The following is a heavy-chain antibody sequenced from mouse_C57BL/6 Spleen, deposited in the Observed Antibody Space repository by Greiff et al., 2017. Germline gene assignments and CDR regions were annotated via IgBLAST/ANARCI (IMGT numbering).Heavy chain of an antibody. D-gene: IGHD1-1*01. Sequence: QVQLQQSGAELARPGASVKMSCKASGYTFTSYTMHWVKQRPGQGLEWIGYINPSSGYTKYNQKFKDKATLTADKSSSTAYMQLSSLTSEDSADYYCARDPITTVVAPFDYWGQGTTLTVSS. V-gene: IGHV1-4*01. J-gene: IGHJ2*01. CDR2: INPSSGYT. CDR3: ARDPITTVVAPFDY. CDR1: GYTFTSYT.